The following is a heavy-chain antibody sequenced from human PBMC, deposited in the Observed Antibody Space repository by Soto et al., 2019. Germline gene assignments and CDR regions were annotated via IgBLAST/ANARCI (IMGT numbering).Heavy chain of an antibody. V-gene: IGHV3-30*18. D-gene: IGHD3-22*01. CDR2: ISYDGSNK. J-gene: IGHJ4*02. Sequence: LRLSCAASGFTFSSYGMHWVRQAPGKGLEWVAVISYDGSNKYYADSVKGRFTISRDNSKNTLHLQMNSLRAEDTAVYYCAKDGSYYYDSSGYYPFDYWGQGTLVTVSS. CDR1: GFTFSSYG. CDR3: AKDGSYYYDSSGYYPFDY.